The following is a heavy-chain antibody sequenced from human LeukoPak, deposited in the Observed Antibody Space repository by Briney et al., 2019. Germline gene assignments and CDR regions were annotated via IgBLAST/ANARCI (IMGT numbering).Heavy chain of an antibody. D-gene: IGHD4-17*01. CDR3: ARGGNYGDYDGYFDY. CDR2: IYYSGST. V-gene: IGHV4-59*08. CDR1: GGSISSYY. Sequence: PSGTLSLTCTVSGGSISSYYWSWIRQPPGKGLEWLGYIYYSGSTNYNPSLRSRVTISVDTSKNQFSLKLSSVTAADTAVYYCARGGNYGDYDGYFDYWGQGTLVTVSS. J-gene: IGHJ4*02.